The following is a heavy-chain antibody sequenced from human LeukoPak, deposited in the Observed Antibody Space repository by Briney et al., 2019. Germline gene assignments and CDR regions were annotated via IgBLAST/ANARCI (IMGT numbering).Heavy chain of an antibody. D-gene: IGHD6-13*01. Sequence: PGGSLRLSCAASGFTFSSYGMHWVRQAPGKGLEWVAFIRYDGSDKYYADSVKGRFTISRDNSKNTLYLQMNSLRAEVTAVYYCAKDLAAAGIRYFQHWGQGTLVTVSS. J-gene: IGHJ1*01. V-gene: IGHV3-30*02. CDR3: AKDLAAAGIRYFQH. CDR1: GFTFSSYG. CDR2: IRYDGSDK.